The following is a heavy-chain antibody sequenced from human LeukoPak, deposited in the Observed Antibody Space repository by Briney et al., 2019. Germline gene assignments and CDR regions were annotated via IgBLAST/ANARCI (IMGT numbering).Heavy chain of an antibody. J-gene: IGHJ5*02. Sequence: SQTLSLTCAVSGGSISSGGYSWSWIRQPPGKGLEWIGYIYHSGSTYYNPSLKSRVTISVDRSKNQFSLKLSSVTAADTAVYYCARVGAARYCSGGSCYWFDPWGQGTLVTVSS. D-gene: IGHD2-15*01. V-gene: IGHV4-30-2*01. CDR1: GGSISSGGYS. CDR3: ARVGAARYCSGGSCYWFDP. CDR2: IYHSGST.